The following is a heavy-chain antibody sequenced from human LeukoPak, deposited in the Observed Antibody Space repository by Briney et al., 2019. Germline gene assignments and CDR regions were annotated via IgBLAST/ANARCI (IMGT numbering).Heavy chain of an antibody. V-gene: IGHV3-64*01. CDR1: GFTFSSYA. J-gene: IGHJ2*01. D-gene: IGHD1-26*01. CDR3: AREEWEPSYWYFDL. Sequence: GGSLRLSCAASGFTFSSYAMHWVRQAPGKGLEYVSAISSDGGSTYYANSVKGRFTISRDNSKNTLYLQMNSLRAEDTAVYYCAREEWEPSYWYFDLWGRGTLVTVSS. CDR2: ISSDGGST.